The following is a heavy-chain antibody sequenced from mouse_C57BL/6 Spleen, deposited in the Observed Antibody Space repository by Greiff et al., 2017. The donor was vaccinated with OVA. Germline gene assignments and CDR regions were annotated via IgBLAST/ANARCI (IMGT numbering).Heavy chain of an antibody. CDR2: IYPGDGDT. CDR3: SRSNYYGSSPLDY. Sequence: QVQLKQSGPELVKPGASVKISCKASGYAFSSSWMNWVKQRPGKGLEWIGRIYPGDGDTNYNGKFKGKATLTADKSSSTAYMQLSSLTSEDSAVYFCSRSNYYGSSPLDYWGQGTTLPVSS. CDR1: GYAFSSSW. J-gene: IGHJ2*01. D-gene: IGHD1-1*01. V-gene: IGHV1-82*01.